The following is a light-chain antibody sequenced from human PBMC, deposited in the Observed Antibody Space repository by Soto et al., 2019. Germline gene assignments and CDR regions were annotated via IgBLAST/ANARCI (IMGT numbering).Light chain of an antibody. V-gene: IGKV3D-15*01. Sequence: EIVMTQSPATLSVSPGERATLSCRASQSVSSNLAWYQQKPGQAPRLLIYGASTRATGIPARLSGSGSGTEFTLTISSLQSEDFAVYYCQQHNNWPPWTFGQGTKVEI. J-gene: IGKJ1*01. CDR1: QSVSSN. CDR2: GAS. CDR3: QQHNNWPPWT.